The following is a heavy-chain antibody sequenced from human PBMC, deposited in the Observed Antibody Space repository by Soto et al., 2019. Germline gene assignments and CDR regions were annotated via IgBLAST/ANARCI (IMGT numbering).Heavy chain of an antibody. V-gene: IGHV4-59*01. CDR3: ARDLWGYCGTDCYPLDV. Sequence: SETLSLTCTVSGGSISSYYWSWIRQPPGKGLEWIGYMYKTGSTVYNPSFKSRVTISVDTSKNQFSLKLNSVTAADTAVYYCARDLWGYCGTDCYPLDVWGQGTTVTVSS. J-gene: IGHJ6*02. D-gene: IGHD2-21*02. CDR2: MYKTGST. CDR1: GGSISSYY.